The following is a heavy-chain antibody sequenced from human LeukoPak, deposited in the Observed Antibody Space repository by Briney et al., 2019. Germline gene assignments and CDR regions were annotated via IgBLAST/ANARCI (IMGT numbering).Heavy chain of an antibody. Sequence: ASVKVSCKASGYTFTNFGISWVRQAPGQGLEWMGWISAYNGYTNYAQKLQGRITMTTDTSTNTAYMELRSLRSDDTAVYYCSRSGPGSCSGGSCYSNYWGQGTLVTVSS. J-gene: IGHJ4*02. V-gene: IGHV1-18*01. CDR1: GYTFTNFG. CDR3: SRSGPGSCSGGSCYSNY. CDR2: ISAYNGYT. D-gene: IGHD2-15*01.